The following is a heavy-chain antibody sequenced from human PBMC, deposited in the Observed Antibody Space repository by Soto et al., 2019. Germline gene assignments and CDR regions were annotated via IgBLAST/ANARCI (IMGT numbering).Heavy chain of an antibody. V-gene: IGHV3-48*01. CDR1: GFSLYNYA. Sequence: EVQLVESGGGLVQPGGSLRLSCAASGFSLYNYAMDWVRQAPGQGLEWVSYISLSSANIHYADSVRGRFTVSRDNAQNAPLMATNRPRAEETAVYSWVRAPPRRNQLGAYVHLRGRGTLVTVSS. CDR2: ISLSSANI. J-gene: IGHJ2*01. CDR3: VRAPPRRNQLGAYVHL. D-gene: IGHD3-16*01.